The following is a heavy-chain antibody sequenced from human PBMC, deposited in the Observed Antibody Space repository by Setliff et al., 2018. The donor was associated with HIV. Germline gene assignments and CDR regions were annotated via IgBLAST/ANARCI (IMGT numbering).Heavy chain of an antibody. CDR1: GFTFSSYA. CDR3: ARPGYNFWSGKYFQH. Sequence: GGSLRLSCAAPGFTFSSYAMHWVRQGPGKGLEWVAVISFDGSNKYYADSVKGRFTISRDNSKNTLYLQMNSLRAEDTAVYYCARPGYNFWSGKYFQHWGQGTLVTVSS. V-gene: IGHV3-30*04. D-gene: IGHD3-3*01. CDR2: ISFDGSNK. J-gene: IGHJ1*01.